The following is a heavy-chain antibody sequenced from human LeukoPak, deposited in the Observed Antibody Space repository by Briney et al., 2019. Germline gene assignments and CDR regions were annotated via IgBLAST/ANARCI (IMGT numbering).Heavy chain of an antibody. CDR2: IYYSGST. J-gene: IGHJ2*01. D-gene: IGHD6-13*01. CDR3: ARDGGGYSSSWAPFYWYFDL. CDR1: GGSISSGGYY. Sequence: SQTLSLTCTVSGGSISSGGYYWSWIRQPPGKGLEWIGYIYYSGSTNYNPSLKSRVTISVDTSKNQFSLKLSSVTAADTAVYYCARDGGGYSSSWAPFYWYFDLWGRGTLVTVSS. V-gene: IGHV4-61*08.